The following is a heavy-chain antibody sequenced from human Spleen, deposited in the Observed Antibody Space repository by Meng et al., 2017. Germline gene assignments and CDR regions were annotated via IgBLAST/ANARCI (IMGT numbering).Heavy chain of an antibody. D-gene: IGHD4-23*01. J-gene: IGHJ4*02. CDR1: GYTLTTHY. CDR2: INPSNGDT. CDR3: AREFHGGWWDY. Sequence: QVQLVQSGSELKQPGASMKLSCEASGYTLTTHYIHWVRQAPGQGLEWMGLINPSNGDTTFAQNFQGRVTMTRDTSTSTVYMELNSLTFEDTSMYFCAREFHGGWWDYWGQGTLVTVSS. V-gene: IGHV1-46*01.